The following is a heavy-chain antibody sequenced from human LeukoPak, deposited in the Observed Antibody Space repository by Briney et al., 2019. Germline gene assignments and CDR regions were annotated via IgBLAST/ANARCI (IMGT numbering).Heavy chain of an antibody. Sequence: SETLSLTCTVSGGSISSGDYYWSWIRQPPGKGLEWIGYIYYSGSTYYHPSLKSRVTISVDTSKNQFSLKLSSVTAADTAVYYCARAPIAVAGARYAFDIWGQGTMVTVSS. CDR2: IYYSGST. CDR3: ARAPIAVAGARYAFDI. CDR1: GGSISSGDYY. D-gene: IGHD6-19*01. J-gene: IGHJ3*02. V-gene: IGHV4-30-4*08.